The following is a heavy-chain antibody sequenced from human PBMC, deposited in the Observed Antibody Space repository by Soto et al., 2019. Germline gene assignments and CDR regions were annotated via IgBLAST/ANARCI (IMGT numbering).Heavy chain of an antibody. D-gene: IGHD6-13*01. CDR2: ISAYSGST. J-gene: IGHJ4*02. Sequence: QVQLVQSRAEVKKPGASVKVSCKASGYTFTSYGISWVLQAPGQGLEWMGWISAYSGSTNSAQKLKGRVTMTTDTTTSTAYMELRSLRSDATAVYYCARSIAAAVEFDYWGQGTMVTVSS. CDR1: GYTFTSYG. V-gene: IGHV1-18*01. CDR3: ARSIAAAVEFDY.